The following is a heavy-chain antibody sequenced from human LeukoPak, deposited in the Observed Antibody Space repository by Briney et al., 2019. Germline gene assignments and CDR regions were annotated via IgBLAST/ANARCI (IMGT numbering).Heavy chain of an antibody. V-gene: IGHV3-23*01. CDR1: GFTFSSYA. D-gene: IGHD2-2*02. Sequence: GGSLRLSCAASGFTFSSYAMSWVRQAPGKGLKWVSAISGSGGSTYYADSVKGRFTTSRDNSKNTLYLQMNSLKIEDTAVYYCGRGLCTSDNCYKGPFDFWGQGALVTVSS. CDR2: ISGSGGST. J-gene: IGHJ4*02. CDR3: GRGLCTSDNCYKGPFDF.